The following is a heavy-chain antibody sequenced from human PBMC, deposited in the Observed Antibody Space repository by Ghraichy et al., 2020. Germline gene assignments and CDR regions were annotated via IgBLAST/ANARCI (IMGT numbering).Heavy chain of an antibody. Sequence: GGSLRLSCAASGLTFSTYSMNWVRQAPGKGLEWVSYISSSSSTIYYADSVKGRFTISRDNAKNSLYLQMNSLRDDDTAVYYCARKTTGTRVVFDYWGQGTLVTVSS. D-gene: IGHD1-7*01. CDR3: ARKTTGTRVVFDY. V-gene: IGHV3-48*02. CDR1: GLTFSTYS. J-gene: IGHJ4*02. CDR2: ISSSSSTI.